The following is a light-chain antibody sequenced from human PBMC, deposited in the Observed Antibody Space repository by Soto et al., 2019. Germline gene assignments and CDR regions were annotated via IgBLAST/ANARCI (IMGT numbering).Light chain of an antibody. CDR3: CSYAGSNNWV. CDR2: EVS. V-gene: IGLV2-8*01. J-gene: IGLJ3*02. Sequence: QSALTQPPSASGSPGQSVTISCTGTSSDVGGYNYVSWYQQQPGKAPKLMIYEVSKRPSGVPDRFSGSKSGNTASLTVSGLQAEDEADYYCCSYAGSNNWVFGGGNKLTVL. CDR1: SSDVGGYNY.